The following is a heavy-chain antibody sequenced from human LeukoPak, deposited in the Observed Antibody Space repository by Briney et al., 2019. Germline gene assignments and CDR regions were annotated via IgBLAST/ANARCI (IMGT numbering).Heavy chain of an antibody. CDR3: ARDEALSPSSPNWFDP. J-gene: IGHJ5*02. CDR2: ISAYRGDT. D-gene: IGHD2-2*01. Sequence: ASVKVSCKASGYTFTRYGINWVGQAPGQGLEWMGWISAYRGDTNYAQKVQGRVTMTTDTSTSTAYMELRSLRSDDTAVDYCARDEALSPSSPNWFDPWGQGTLVTVSS. CDR1: GYTFTRYG. V-gene: IGHV1-18*01.